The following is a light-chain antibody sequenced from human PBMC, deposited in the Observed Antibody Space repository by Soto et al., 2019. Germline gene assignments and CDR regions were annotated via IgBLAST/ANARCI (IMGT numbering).Light chain of an antibody. Sequence: VLTQSPGTLSLSPGERATLSCRASQRISINFLAWYQQKPGQAPRLLIYGASNRATGIPDRFSGSGSGTDFTLTISKVEPEDFAVYYCQQYGAPRSVTFGQGTRLEIK. V-gene: IGKV3-20*01. J-gene: IGKJ5*01. CDR1: QRISINF. CDR3: QQYGAPRSVT. CDR2: GAS.